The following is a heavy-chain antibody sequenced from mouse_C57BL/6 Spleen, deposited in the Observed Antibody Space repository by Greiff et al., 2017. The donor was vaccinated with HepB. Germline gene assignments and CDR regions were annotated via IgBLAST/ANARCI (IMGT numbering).Heavy chain of an antibody. V-gene: IGHV1-52*01. Sequence: QVQLQQPGAELVRPGSSVKLSCKASGYTFTSYWMHWVKQRPIQGLEWIGNIDPSDSETHYNQKFKDKATLTVDKSSSTAYMQLSSLTSEDSAVYYCARPYYYGSSPYFDVWGTGTTVTVSS. CDR2: IDPSDSET. D-gene: IGHD1-1*01. J-gene: IGHJ1*03. CDR3: ARPYYYGSSPYFDV. CDR1: GYTFTSYW.